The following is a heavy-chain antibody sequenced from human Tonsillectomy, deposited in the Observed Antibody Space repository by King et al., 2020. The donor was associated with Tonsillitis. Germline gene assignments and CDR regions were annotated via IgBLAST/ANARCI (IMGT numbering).Heavy chain of an antibody. V-gene: IGHV3-30*02. CDR3: AKDTHSGWHYFDY. J-gene: IGHJ4*02. CDR2: IRYDGSNK. D-gene: IGHD6-19*01. Sequence: HVQLVESGGGVVQPGGSLRLSCAASGFTFSSYGMHWVRQAPGKGLEWVAFIRYDGSNKYYADSVKGRFTISRDNSKNTLYLQMNSLRAEDTAVYYCAKDTHSGWHYFDYWGQGTLGTVSS. CDR1: GFTFSSYG.